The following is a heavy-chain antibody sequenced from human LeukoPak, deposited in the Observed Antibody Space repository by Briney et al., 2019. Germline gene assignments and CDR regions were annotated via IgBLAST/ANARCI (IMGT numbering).Heavy chain of an antibody. Sequence: GGSLRLSCAASGFTFSNHWMSWVRQAPGKGLEWVADIKQDGSEKYYVDSVKGRFTISRDNAKNSLYLQMNSLRAEDTAVYYCARDLRRYGSYSDYWGQGTLVTVSS. CDR1: GFTFSNHW. V-gene: IGHV3-7*01. J-gene: IGHJ4*02. D-gene: IGHD3-9*01. CDR2: IKQDGSEK. CDR3: ARDLRRYGSYSDY.